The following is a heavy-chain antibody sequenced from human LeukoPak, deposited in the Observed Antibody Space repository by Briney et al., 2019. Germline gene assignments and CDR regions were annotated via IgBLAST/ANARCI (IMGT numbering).Heavy chain of an antibody. CDR1: GFTFSSYW. Sequence: GSLRLSCAASGFTFSSYWMSWVRQAPGKGLEWVANIKQDGSEKYYVDSVKGRFTISRDNAKNSLYLQMNSLRAEDTAVYYCARPLGYGGYDFNYWGQGTLVTVSS. J-gene: IGHJ4*02. CDR3: ARPLGYGGYDFNY. CDR2: IKQDGSEK. V-gene: IGHV3-7*04. D-gene: IGHD5-12*01.